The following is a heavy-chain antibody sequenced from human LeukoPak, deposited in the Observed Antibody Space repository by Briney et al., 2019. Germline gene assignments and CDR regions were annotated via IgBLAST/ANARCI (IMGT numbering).Heavy chain of an antibody. CDR3: ARDYVGGVDY. CDR1: GGSISSGDYS. D-gene: IGHD3-10*01. J-gene: IGHJ4*02. Sequence: SETLSLTCTVSGGSISSGDYSWSWIRQHPGKGLEWIGFIYYSGRTYYNPSLKSRLTISKDTSRNQFSLELRSVTAADAAVYYCARDYVGGVDYWGQGTLVTVSS. CDR2: IYYSGRT. V-gene: IGHV4-31*03.